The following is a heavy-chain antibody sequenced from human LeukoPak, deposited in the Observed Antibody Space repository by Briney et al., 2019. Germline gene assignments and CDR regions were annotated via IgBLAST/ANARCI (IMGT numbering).Heavy chain of an antibody. CDR2: IIGSGVTT. V-gene: IGHV3-23*01. D-gene: IGHD1-1*01. J-gene: IGHJ5*02. CDR1: GLTFSSYA. CDR3: AKDEQLGPNWFDP. Sequence: GGSLRLSCAGSGLTFSSYAMSWARQAPGKGLEWVSTIIGSGVTTYYADSVKGRFTISRDNSKNTLYLQVNSLRAEDTAVYYCAKDEQLGPNWFDPWGQGTLVTVSS.